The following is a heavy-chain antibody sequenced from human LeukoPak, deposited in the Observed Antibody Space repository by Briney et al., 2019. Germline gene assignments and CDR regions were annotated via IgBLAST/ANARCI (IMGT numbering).Heavy chain of an antibody. J-gene: IGHJ6*02. Sequence: GSSVKVSCKASGGTFSSYAISWVRQAPGQGLEWMGRIIPILGIANYAQKFQGRVTITADKSTSTAYMELSSLRSEDTAVYYCARESGANSSSEYYYYYGMDVWGQGTTVTVSS. V-gene: IGHV1-69*04. CDR3: ARESGANSSSEYYYYYGMDV. CDR2: IIPILGIA. D-gene: IGHD6-6*01. CDR1: GGTFSSYA.